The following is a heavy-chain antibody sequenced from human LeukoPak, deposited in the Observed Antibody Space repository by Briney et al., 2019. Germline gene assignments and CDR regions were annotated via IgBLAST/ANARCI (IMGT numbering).Heavy chain of an antibody. D-gene: IGHD3-22*01. Sequence: GGSLRLSCAASGFTFNNYGMHWVRQAPGKGLEWVAFIRYDGSNKYYADSVKGRFTISRDNSKNTLYLQMNSLRAEDTAVYYCARDIYYYDSSGYYFPGGSDYWGQGTLVTVSS. J-gene: IGHJ4*02. CDR3: ARDIYYYDSSGYYFPGGSDY. V-gene: IGHV3-30*02. CDR2: IRYDGSNK. CDR1: GFTFNNYG.